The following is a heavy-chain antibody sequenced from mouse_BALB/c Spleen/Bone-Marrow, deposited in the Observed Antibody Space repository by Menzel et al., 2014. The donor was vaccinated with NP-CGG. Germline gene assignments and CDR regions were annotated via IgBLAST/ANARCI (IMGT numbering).Heavy chain of an antibody. V-gene: IGHV1-18*01. CDR3: AALYGIVFDY. CDR1: GYTFTEYT. J-gene: IGHJ2*01. CDR2: IHPNNGGS. Sequence: EVKLVESGPELVKPGASVKISCKTSGYTFTEYTMHWVKQSHGKSLEWIGGIHPNNGGSSYNQKFEGKATLTVDKSSSTAYMELRNLTSEDSAVYYCAALYGIVFDYWGQGTTLTVSS. D-gene: IGHD2-1*01.